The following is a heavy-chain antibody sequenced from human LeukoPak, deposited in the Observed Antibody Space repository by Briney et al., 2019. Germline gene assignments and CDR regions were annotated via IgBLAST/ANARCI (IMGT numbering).Heavy chain of an antibody. Sequence: GGSLRLSCAASGFTFSSYSMNWVRQASGKGLEWVSSISSSSSYIYYADSVKGRFTISRDNAKNSLYLQMNSLRAEDTAVYYCARDGVAVAGHWGQGTLVTVSS. CDR1: GFTFSSYS. D-gene: IGHD6-19*01. J-gene: IGHJ4*02. CDR3: ARDGVAVAGH. V-gene: IGHV3-21*01. CDR2: ISSSSSYI.